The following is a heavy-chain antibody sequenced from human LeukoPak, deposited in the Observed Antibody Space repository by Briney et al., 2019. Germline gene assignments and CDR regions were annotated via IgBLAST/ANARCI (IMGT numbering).Heavy chain of an antibody. CDR3: ARGFITIFGVSYWYFDL. V-gene: IGHV4-31*03. CDR2: IYYSGST. J-gene: IGHJ2*01. CDR1: GGSISSGGYY. Sequence: SETLSLTCTVSGGSISSGGYYWSWIRQHPRKGLEWIGYIYYSGSTYYNPSLKSRVTISVDTSKNQFSLKLSSVTAADTAVYYCARGFITIFGVSYWYFDLWGRGTLVTVSS. D-gene: IGHD3-3*01.